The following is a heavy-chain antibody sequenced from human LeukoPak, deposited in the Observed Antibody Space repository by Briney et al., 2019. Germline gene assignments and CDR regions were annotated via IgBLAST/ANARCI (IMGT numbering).Heavy chain of an antibody. CDR2: IIPIFGTA. CDR1: GGTFSSYA. Sequence: SVKVSCKASGGTFSSYAISWVRQAPGQGLEWMGGIIPIFGTANYAQKFQGRVTITADKSTSAAYMELSSLRSEDTAVYYCAREVYGSGSYYLDYWGQGTLVTVSS. V-gene: IGHV1-69*06. J-gene: IGHJ4*02. D-gene: IGHD3-10*01. CDR3: AREVYGSGSYYLDY.